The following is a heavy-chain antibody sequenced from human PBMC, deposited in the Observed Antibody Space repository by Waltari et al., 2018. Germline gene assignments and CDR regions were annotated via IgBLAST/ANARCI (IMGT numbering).Heavy chain of an antibody. V-gene: IGHV4-4*07. J-gene: IGHJ6*03. D-gene: IGHD6-13*01. CDR3: ARESGGQQLVLNYYYYMDV. CDR1: GGSISSYY. Sequence: QVQLQESGPGLVKPSETLSLTCTVSGGSISSYYWSWIRQPAGKGLEWIGRIYTSGSTNYNPSLKSRVTMSVDTSKNQFSRKLSSVTAADTAVYYCARESGGQQLVLNYYYYMDVWGKGTTVTVSS. CDR2: IYTSGST.